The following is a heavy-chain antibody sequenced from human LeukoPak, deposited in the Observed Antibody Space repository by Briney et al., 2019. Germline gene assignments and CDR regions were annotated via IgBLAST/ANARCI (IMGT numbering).Heavy chain of an antibody. CDR1: GYTFTGYY. CDR2: INPNSGGT. CDR3: ARGYGSVSYYYYYYMDV. D-gene: IGHD4-17*01. Sequence: ASVKVSCKASGYTFTGYYMHWVRQAPGQGLEWMGRINPNSGGTNYAQKFQGRVTMTRDTSISTAYMELSRLRSDDTAVYYCARGYGSVSYYYYYYMDVWGKGNTVTVSS. V-gene: IGHV1-2*06. J-gene: IGHJ6*03.